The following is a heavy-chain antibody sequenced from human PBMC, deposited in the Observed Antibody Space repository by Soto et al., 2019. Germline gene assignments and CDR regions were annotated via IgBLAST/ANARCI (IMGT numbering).Heavy chain of an antibody. CDR1: GDSISAYY. D-gene: IGHD5-12*01. J-gene: IGHJ4*02. CDR3: ARDYSAYDSTFLDS. CDR2: IYYSGST. V-gene: IGHV4-59*01. Sequence: PSETLSLTCSVSGDSISAYYWSWIRQPPGKGLEWIGYIYYSGSTNYNPSLKSRVTISLDTSKNQLSLKLNSVTAADTAIYYCARDYSAYDSTFLDSWGQGTLVTVSS.